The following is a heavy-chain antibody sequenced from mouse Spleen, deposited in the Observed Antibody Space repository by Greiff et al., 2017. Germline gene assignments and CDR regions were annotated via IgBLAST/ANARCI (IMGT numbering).Heavy chain of an antibody. Sequence: VKLVESGPGLVAPSQSLSITCTISGFSLTSYGVHWVRQPPGKGLEWLVVIWSDGSTTYNSALKSRLSISKDNSKSQVFLKMNSLQTDDTAMYYCARHKYGNFLYAMDYWGQGTSVTVSS. V-gene: IGHV2-6-1*01. CDR3: ARHKYGNFLYAMDY. J-gene: IGHJ4*01. CDR2: IWSDGST. CDR1: GFSLTSYG. D-gene: IGHD2-10*02.